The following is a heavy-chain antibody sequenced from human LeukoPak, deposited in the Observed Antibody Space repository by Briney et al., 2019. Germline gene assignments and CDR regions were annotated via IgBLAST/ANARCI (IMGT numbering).Heavy chain of an antibody. CDR1: GFTFDDYA. Sequence: GGSLRLSCAASGFTFDDYAMHWVRQPPGKGLEWVSLISWDGGSTYYADSVKGRFTISRDNSKNSLYLQMTSLRAEDTALYYCAKDTYSGSYSEGGGFDYWGQGTLVTVSS. V-gene: IGHV3-43D*03. CDR2: ISWDGGST. D-gene: IGHD1-26*01. CDR3: AKDTYSGSYSEGGGFDY. J-gene: IGHJ4*02.